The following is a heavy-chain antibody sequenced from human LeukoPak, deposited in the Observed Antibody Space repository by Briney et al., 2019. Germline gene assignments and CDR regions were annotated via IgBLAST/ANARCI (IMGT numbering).Heavy chain of an antibody. CDR1: GGSFSGYY. D-gene: IGHD3-22*01. Sequence: PSETLSLTCAVYGGSFSGYYWSWIRQPPGKGLEWIGEINHSGSTNYNPSLKSRVTISVDTSKNQFSLKLSSVTAADTAVYYCARVWDSSGYYVSFDYWGQGTLVTVSS. CDR3: ARVWDSSGYYVSFDY. CDR2: INHSGST. J-gene: IGHJ4*02. V-gene: IGHV4-34*01.